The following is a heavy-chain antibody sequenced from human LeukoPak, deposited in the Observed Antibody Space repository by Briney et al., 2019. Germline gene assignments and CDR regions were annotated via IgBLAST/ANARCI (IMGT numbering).Heavy chain of an antibody. CDR1: EFTFISYA. CDR2: LSYDGSDK. D-gene: IGHD1-1*01. J-gene: IGHJ4*02. Sequence: GGSLRLSCAASEFTFISYAMHWVRQAPAKGMEWLAVLSYDGSDKYYADSVKGRFTISRDNSKKTLYLQMNSLKTEDTAVYYCTTGLADYWGQGTLVTVSS. CDR3: TTGLADY. V-gene: IGHV3-30*03.